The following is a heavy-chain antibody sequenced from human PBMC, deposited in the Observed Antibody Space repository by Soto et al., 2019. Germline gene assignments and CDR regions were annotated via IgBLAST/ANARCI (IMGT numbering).Heavy chain of an antibody. J-gene: IGHJ3*02. CDR3: TRDLAMIVVVVGRVSAFDI. Sequence: LSLTCAVSGYSISSGYYWGWIRQPPGKGLEWVGFIRSKAYGGTTEYAASVKGRFTISRDDSKSIAYLQMNSLKTEDTAVYYCTRDLAMIVVVVGRVSAFDIWGQGTMVTVSS. CDR1: GYSISSGYY. V-gene: IGHV3-49*03. D-gene: IGHD3-22*01. CDR2: IRSKAYGGTT.